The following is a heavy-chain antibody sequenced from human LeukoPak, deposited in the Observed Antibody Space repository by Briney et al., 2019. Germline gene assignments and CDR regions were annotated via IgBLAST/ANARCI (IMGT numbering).Heavy chain of an antibody. CDR1: GGSISSSSYY. D-gene: IGHD4-17*01. CDR3: ARPSSRWKMTTVVIEYFQH. J-gene: IGHJ1*01. Sequence: SETLSLTCTVSGGSISSSSYYWGWIRQPPGKGLEWIGSIYYSGSTYYNPSLKSRVTISVDTSKNQFSLKLSSVTAADTAVYYCARPSSRWKMTTVVIEYFQHWGQGTLVTVSS. CDR2: IYYSGST. V-gene: IGHV4-39*07.